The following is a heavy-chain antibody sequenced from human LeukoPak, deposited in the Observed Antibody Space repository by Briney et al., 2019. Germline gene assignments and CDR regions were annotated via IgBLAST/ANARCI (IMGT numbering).Heavy chain of an antibody. CDR1: AYTFIGYY. CDR2: IIPDSGGT. D-gene: IGHD6-19*01. V-gene: IGHV1-2*02. CDR3: AREGSGWYGNFYY. J-gene: IGHJ4*02. Sequence: ASVKISCRASAYTFIGYYMHWVRQEPGRGLEWMGWIIPDSGGTNYAQKFQGRVPMTRDTSISTAYMEVGRLRSDDTAVYYCAREGSGWYGNFYYWGQGTLVTVSS.